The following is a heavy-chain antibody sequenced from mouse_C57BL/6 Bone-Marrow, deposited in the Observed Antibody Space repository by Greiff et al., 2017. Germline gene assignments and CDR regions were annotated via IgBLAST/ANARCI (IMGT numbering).Heavy chain of an antibody. V-gene: IGHV14-4*01. J-gene: IGHJ1*03. CDR1: GFNIKDDY. D-gene: IGHD1-1*01. CDR2: IDPEDGDT. CDR3: TTHGSISFDV. Sequence: EVQLQQSGAELVRPGASVKLSCTASGFNIKDDYMHWVKQRPEQGLEWIGWIDPEDGDTEYASKFQGKATITADTSSNTAYMQLSSLTSEDTAVYYCTTHGSISFDVWGTGTTGTVST.